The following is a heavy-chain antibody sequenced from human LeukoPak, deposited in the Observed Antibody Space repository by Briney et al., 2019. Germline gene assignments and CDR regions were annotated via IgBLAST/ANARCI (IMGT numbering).Heavy chain of an antibody. CDR1: GGSISSSSYY. D-gene: IGHD1/OR15-1a*01. CDR3: ARGGSTGTVDY. Sequence: NPSETLSLTCTVSGGSISSSSYYWGWIRQPPGKGLEWIGSIYYSGSTYCNPSLKSRVTISVDTSKNQFSLKLSSVTAADTAVYYCARGGSTGTVDYWGQGTLVTVSS. J-gene: IGHJ4*02. CDR2: IYYSGST. V-gene: IGHV4-39*01.